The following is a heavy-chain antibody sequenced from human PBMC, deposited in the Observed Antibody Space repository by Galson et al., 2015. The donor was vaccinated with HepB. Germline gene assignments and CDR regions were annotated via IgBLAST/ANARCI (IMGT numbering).Heavy chain of an antibody. Sequence: SLRLSCAASGFTFSSYGMHWVHQAPGKGLEWVAFIRYDGSNKYYADSVKGRFTISRDNSKNTLYLQMNSLRAEDTAVYYCAKDIGVVYGDQYYYYYGMDVWGQGTTVTVSS. CDR1: GFTFSSYG. CDR2: IRYDGSNK. D-gene: IGHD4-17*01. J-gene: IGHJ6*02. CDR3: AKDIGVVYGDQYYYYYGMDV. V-gene: IGHV3-30*02.